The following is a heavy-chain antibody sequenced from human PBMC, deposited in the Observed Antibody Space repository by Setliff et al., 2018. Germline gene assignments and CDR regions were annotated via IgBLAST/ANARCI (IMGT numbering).Heavy chain of an antibody. Sequence: SETLSLTCTVSGHSISSASYWGWIRQSPGKGLEWIATVHHSGAAPYNPSLKSRLTISVDTSKNQFSLKLSSVTAADTAVYYRAKAGGYNFADWGQGTLVTVSS. J-gene: IGHJ4*02. V-gene: IGHV4-38-2*02. CDR1: GHSISSASY. CDR2: VHHSGAA. D-gene: IGHD1-1*01. CDR3: AKAGGYNFAD.